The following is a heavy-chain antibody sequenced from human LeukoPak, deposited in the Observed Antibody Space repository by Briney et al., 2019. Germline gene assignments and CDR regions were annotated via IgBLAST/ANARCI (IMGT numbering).Heavy chain of an antibody. D-gene: IGHD5-18*01. CDR2: IKQDGSEK. Sequence: PGGSLRLSCAASGFTFSSYWMSWVRQAPGKGLEWVANIKQDGSEKYYADSVKGRFTISRDNAKDTLYLQMNSLRAEDTAVYYCARSGYSYGFSSYYVDYWGQGTLVTVSS. CDR3: ARSGYSYGFSSYYVDY. J-gene: IGHJ4*02. V-gene: IGHV3-7*01. CDR1: GFTFSSYW.